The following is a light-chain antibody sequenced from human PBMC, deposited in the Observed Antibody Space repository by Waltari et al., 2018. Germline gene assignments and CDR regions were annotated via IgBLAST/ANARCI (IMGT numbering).Light chain of an antibody. CDR2: DTS. CDR1: TGVVTSGHY. Sequence: QAVVTQEPSLTVSPGGTVTLTCGASTGVVTSGHYPYWFQQKPGHAPRTLIYDTSNKHSWTPARFSDSLLGGKAALTLSGAQPEDEAEYYCLLFYSGVRVFGGGTKLTVL. V-gene: IGLV7-46*01. CDR3: LLFYSGVRV. J-gene: IGLJ3*02.